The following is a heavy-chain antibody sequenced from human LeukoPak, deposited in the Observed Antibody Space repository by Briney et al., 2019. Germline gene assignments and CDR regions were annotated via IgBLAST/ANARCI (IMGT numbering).Heavy chain of an antibody. CDR2: IYSSGST. CDR1: GGSISSYH. J-gene: IGHJ3*02. V-gene: IGHV4-59*01. D-gene: IGHD5-12*01. CDR3: ARGNSGYDYAFDI. Sequence: SETLSLTCTVSGGSISSYHWSWIRQPPGKGLQWIGFIYSSGSTNYNPSLKSRVTISLDTSKNQFSLRVSSVTSGDRAVYYCARGNSGYDYAFDIWGQGTMVTVSS.